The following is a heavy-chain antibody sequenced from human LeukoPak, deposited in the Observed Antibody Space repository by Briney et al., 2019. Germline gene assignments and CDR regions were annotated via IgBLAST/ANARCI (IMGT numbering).Heavy chain of an antibody. CDR3: ARGDFWSGGYYFDY. CDR1: GGSISSYY. Sequence: SETLSLTCTVSGGSISSYYWSWIRQPQGKGLEWIGYIYYSGSTNYNPSLKSRVTISVDTSKNQFSLKLSSVTAADTAVYYCARGDFWSGGYYFDYWGQGTLVTVSS. J-gene: IGHJ4*02. CDR2: IYYSGST. D-gene: IGHD3-3*01. V-gene: IGHV4-59*01.